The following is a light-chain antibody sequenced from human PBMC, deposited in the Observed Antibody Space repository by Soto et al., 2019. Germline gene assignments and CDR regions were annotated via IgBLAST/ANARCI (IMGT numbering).Light chain of an antibody. J-gene: IGKJ2*01. CDR1: QSVDSNY. CDR2: AAS. V-gene: IGKV3-20*01. CDR3: HHYDPSSYT. Sequence: EIVLTQSPGTLSLSPGERATLSGTASQSVDSNYLAWFHHKPRQPPRLLIYAASSRATGIPDRFGGTGSGTEFPLRINLLQPGDFAVYYCHHYDPSSYTVGQRTKLVI.